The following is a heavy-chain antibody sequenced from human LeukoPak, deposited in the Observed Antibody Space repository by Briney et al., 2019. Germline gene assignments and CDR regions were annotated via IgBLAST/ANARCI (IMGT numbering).Heavy chain of an antibody. D-gene: IGHD1-26*01. J-gene: IGHJ4*02. CDR3: ARDLGGTYYYY. V-gene: IGHV3-30*04. CDR1: GFTVSSYT. CDR2: VTSDGSYK. Sequence: GGSLRLSCAASGFTVSSYTMHWVRQAPGKGLEWVAVVTSDGSYKYYADSVKGRFTISRENSKNTLYLQMDSLRPEDTAVYYCARDLGGTYYYYWGQGTLVTVSS.